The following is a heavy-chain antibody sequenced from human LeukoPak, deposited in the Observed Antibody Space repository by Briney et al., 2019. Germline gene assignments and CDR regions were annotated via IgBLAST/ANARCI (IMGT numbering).Heavy chain of an antibody. CDR2: ISSSGSTI. CDR3: ARDDIVDTYGAFDI. D-gene: IGHD5-12*01. J-gene: IGHJ3*02. V-gene: IGHV3-11*01. CDR1: GFTFSDYY. Sequence: KPGGSLRLSCAASGFTFSDYYMSWIRQAPGKGLEWVSYISSSGSTIYYADSVKGRFTISRDNAKNSLYLQMNSLRAEDTALYYCARDDIVDTYGAFDIWGQGTMVTVSS.